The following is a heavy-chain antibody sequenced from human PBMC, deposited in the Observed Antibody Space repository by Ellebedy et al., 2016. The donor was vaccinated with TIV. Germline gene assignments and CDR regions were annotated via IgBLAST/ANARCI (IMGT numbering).Heavy chain of an antibody. CDR2: ISAYNGNT. D-gene: IGHD3-10*01. CDR1: GYTFTSYG. CDR3: ARGKTGYGSGRRWAHRYYYYGMDV. J-gene: IGHJ6*02. V-gene: IGHV1-18*01. Sequence: ASVKVSXXASGYTFTSYGISWVRQAPGQGLEWMGWISAYNGNTNYAQKFQGRVTMTRNTSISTAYMELSSLRSEDTAVYYCARGKTGYGSGRRWAHRYYYYGMDVWGQGTTVTVSS.